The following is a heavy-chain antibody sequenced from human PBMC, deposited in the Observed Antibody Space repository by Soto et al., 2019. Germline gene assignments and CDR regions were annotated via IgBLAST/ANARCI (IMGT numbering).Heavy chain of an antibody. V-gene: IGHV1-18*01. CDR2: ISAYNGNT. CDR1: GYTFTSYG. J-gene: IGHJ4*02. CDR3: ARASKGGYSYGYNY. D-gene: IGHD5-18*01. Sequence: ASVKVSCKASGYTFTSYGISWVRQAPGQGLEWMGWISAYNGNTNYAQKLQGRVTMTTDTSTSTAYMELRSLRSDDTAVYYCARASKGGYSYGYNYWCQGTRVTVSS.